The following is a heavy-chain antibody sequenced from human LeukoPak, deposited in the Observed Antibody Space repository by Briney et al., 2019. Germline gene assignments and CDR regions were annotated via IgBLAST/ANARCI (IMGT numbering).Heavy chain of an antibody. CDR2: IYYSGST. V-gene: IGHV4-30-4*01. Sequence: SETLSLTCTVSGGSISSGDYYWSWIRQPPGKGLEWIGYIYYSGSTYYNPSLKSRVTISVDTSKNQFSLKLSPVTAADTAVYYCASSFGDYVAVDYWGQGTLVTVSS. J-gene: IGHJ4*02. CDR1: GGSISSGDYY. D-gene: IGHD4-17*01. CDR3: ASSFGDYVAVDY.